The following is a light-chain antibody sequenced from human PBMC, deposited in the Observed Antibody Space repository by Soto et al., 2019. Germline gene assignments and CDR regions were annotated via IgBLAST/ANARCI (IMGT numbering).Light chain of an antibody. J-gene: IGKJ1*01. V-gene: IGKV1-5*03. Sequence: DIQMTQSPPSLSASIGDRVTINCWASQTVNTYLHWYQQKPGKAPKLLIYKASTLKSGVPSRFSGSGSGTEFTLTISSLQPDDFATYYCQHYNSYSEAFGQVTKV. CDR3: QHYNSYSEA. CDR1: QTVNTY. CDR2: KAS.